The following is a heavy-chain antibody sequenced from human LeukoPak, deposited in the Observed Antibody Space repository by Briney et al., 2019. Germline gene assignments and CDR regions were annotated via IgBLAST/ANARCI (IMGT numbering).Heavy chain of an antibody. Sequence: GGSLRLSCAASGFMFSTDPMNWVRQAPGEGLEWVSYISDTSRTIYYADSVKGRFTVSRDNAKSSVYLQMNSLRAEDTALYYCATALDYDDSRDYWGQGTLVTVSS. CDR3: ATALDYDDSRDY. CDR2: ISDTSRTI. D-gene: IGHD4-17*01. V-gene: IGHV3-48*04. J-gene: IGHJ4*02. CDR1: GFMFSTDP.